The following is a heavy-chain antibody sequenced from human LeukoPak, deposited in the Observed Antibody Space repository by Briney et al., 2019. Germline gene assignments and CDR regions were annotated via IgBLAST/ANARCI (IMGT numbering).Heavy chain of an antibody. CDR3: AKDDNYIRFLS. D-gene: IGHD3-16*01. Sequence: GGSLRLTCAASGFTFSSHGMNWVRQAPGKGLEWVSGISGSGGNTYYADSVKGRFTISRDNSKNTLYLQMNSLRAEDTAVYYCAKDDNYIRFLSWGQGTLVTVSS. V-gene: IGHV3-23*01. CDR1: GFTFSSHG. J-gene: IGHJ5*02. CDR2: ISGSGGNT.